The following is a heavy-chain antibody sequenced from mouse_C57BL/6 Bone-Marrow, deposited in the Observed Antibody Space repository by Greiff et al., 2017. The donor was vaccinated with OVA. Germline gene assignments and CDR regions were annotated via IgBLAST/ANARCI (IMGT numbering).Heavy chain of an antibody. CDR1: GFTFSSYG. J-gene: IGHJ3*01. Sequence: DVKLVESGGDLVKPGGSLTLSCAASGFTFSSYGMSWVRQTPDKRLEWVATISSGGSYTYYPDSVTGRFTISRDNAKNTLYLQMSSLKSEDTAMYYCERQRGSSAWFAYWGQGTLVTVAA. D-gene: IGHD1-3*01. CDR3: ERQRGSSAWFAY. V-gene: IGHV5-6*02. CDR2: ISSGGSYT.